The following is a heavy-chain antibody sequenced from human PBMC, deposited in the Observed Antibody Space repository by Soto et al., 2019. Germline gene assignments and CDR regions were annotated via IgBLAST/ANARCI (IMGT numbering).Heavy chain of an antibody. J-gene: IGHJ4*01. D-gene: IGHD3-22*01. Sequence: LSLTCAVSGGSISSGGYYWIWIRHHPGKGLEWIGYIYYGGSTYYNPSLKSRATISGDASKNQFSLKLSSVTAADTAVYYCARGGYYYENSGQNAYDYWGQGILVTVSS. CDR3: ARGGYYYENSGQNAYDY. CDR1: GGSISSGGYY. CDR2: IYYGGST. V-gene: IGHV4-31*11.